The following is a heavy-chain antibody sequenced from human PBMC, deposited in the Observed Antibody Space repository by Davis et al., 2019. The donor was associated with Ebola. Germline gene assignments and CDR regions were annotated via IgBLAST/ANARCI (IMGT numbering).Heavy chain of an antibody. CDR1: GGSISSSNW. CDR3: AREVYYGSGSYPDY. CDR2: IYHSGST. D-gene: IGHD3-10*01. Sequence: MPSEALSLTCAVSGGSISSSNWWSSFPPPPEKGLEWIGEIYHSGSTNYNPSLKSRVTISVDKSKNQFSLKLSSVTAADTAVYYCAREVYYGSGSYPDYRGQGTLVTVSS. J-gene: IGHJ4*02. V-gene: IGHV4-4*02.